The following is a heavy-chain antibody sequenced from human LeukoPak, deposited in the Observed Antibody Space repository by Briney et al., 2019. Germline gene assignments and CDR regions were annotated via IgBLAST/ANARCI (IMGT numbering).Heavy chain of an antibody. Sequence: SETLSLTCTVSGVSFSSSSYYWVWVRQPPGKGLEWIGSINYSGTTYYRSSLKSRVTISVDTSKNQFSLNLISVTAADTAVYYFARSPGRGAYFDYWGQGTLVTVSS. CDR1: GVSFSSSSYY. V-gene: IGHV4-39*07. J-gene: IGHJ4*02. CDR3: ARSPGRGAYFDY. D-gene: IGHD1-26*01. CDR2: INYSGTT.